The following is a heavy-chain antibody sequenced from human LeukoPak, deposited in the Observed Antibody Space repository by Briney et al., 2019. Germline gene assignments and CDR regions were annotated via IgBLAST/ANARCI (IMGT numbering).Heavy chain of an antibody. CDR3: ARDRGYYDSSGYRPIYYTDV. CDR1: GYTFTSYY. J-gene: IGHJ6*03. V-gene: IGHV1-46*01. Sequence: ASVKVSCKASGYTFTSYYMHWVRQAPGQGLEWMGIINPSGGSTSYAQKFQGRVTMTRDMSTSTVYMGLSSLRSEDTAVYYCARDRGYYDSSGYRPIYYTDVWGKGTTVTVSS. D-gene: IGHD3-22*01. CDR2: INPSGGST.